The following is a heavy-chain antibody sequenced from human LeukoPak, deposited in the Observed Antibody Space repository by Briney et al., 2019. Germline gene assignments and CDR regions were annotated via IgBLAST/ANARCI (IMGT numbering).Heavy chain of an antibody. D-gene: IGHD3-10*01. CDR3: ARDSPYYYGSGSATYYMDV. V-gene: IGHV4-59*01. CDR2: IYYSGST. Sequence: PSETLSLTCTVSRGSISSFYWSWIRQPPGKGLEWIGYIYYSGSTNYNPSLKSRVTISVDTSKNQFSLKLSSVTAADTAVYYCARDSPYYYGSGSATYYMDVWGKGTTVTISS. J-gene: IGHJ6*03. CDR1: RGSISSFY.